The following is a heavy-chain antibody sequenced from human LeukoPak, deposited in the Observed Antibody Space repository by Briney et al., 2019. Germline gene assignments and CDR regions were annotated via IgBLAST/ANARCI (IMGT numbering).Heavy chain of an antibody. J-gene: IGHJ4*02. V-gene: IGHV5-51*01. CDR3: ARQEWYYYGSGSYYLFDY. CDR2: IYPGDSDT. Sequence: KNGESLKISCKGSGYSFTSYWIGWVRQMPGKGLEWMGIIYPGDSDTRYSPSFQGQVTISADKSISTAYLQWSSLKASDTAMYYCARQEWYYYGSGSYYLFDYWGQGTLVTVSS. D-gene: IGHD3-10*01. CDR1: GYSFTSYW.